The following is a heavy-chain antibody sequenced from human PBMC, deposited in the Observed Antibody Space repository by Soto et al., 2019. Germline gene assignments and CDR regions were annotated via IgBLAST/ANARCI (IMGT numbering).Heavy chain of an antibody. Sequence: EVQLVESGGGLVKPGGSLRLSCAVSGFPFDSYSMSWVRQAPGQGLEWLASLSSGSFYIFHADSIRGRFTISRDAAKNLLFLQMNSLTIEDTATYYCAREANTIYAPHGLDVWGQGTAVTVSS. CDR2: LSSGSFYI. V-gene: IGHV3-21*01. CDR1: GFPFDSYS. J-gene: IGHJ6*02. D-gene: IGHD3-3*01. CDR3: AREANTIYAPHGLDV.